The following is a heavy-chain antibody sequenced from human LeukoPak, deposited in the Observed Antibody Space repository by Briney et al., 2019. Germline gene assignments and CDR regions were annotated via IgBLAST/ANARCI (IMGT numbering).Heavy chain of an antibody. CDR2: INPNSGGT. J-gene: IGHJ4*02. D-gene: IGHD6-19*01. Sequence: VASVKVSCKASGYTFTGYYMHWVRQAPGQGLEWMGRINPNSGGTNYAQKFQGRVTMTRDTSISTAYMELSRLRSDDTAVYYCARVGYSIAVTGPTDYHFDYWGQGTLVTVSS. CDR1: GYTFTGYY. V-gene: IGHV1-2*06. CDR3: ARVGYSIAVTGPTDYHFDY.